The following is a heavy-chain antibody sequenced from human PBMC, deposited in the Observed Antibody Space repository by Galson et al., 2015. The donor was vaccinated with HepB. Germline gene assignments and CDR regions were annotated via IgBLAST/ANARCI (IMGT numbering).Heavy chain of an antibody. CDR3: ARDAPVGSSWVRWGSWGSYFDY. CDR1: GYTFTSYA. V-gene: IGHV7-4-1*02. J-gene: IGHJ4*02. CDR2: INTNTGNP. Sequence: SVKVSCKASGYTFTSYAMNWVRQAPGQGLEWMGWINTNTGNPTYAQGFTGRFVFSLDTSVSTAYLQISSLKAEDTAVYYCARDAPVGSSWVRWGSWGSYFDYWGQGTLVTVSS. D-gene: IGHD3-16*01.